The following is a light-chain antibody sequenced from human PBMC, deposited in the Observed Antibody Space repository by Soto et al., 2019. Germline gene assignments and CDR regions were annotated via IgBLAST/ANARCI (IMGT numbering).Light chain of an antibody. CDR2: EGS. V-gene: IGLV2-23*01. CDR1: SSDVGSYNL. CDR3: ASYAGSTTHAV. Sequence: QSALTQPASVSGSPGQSITISCTGTSSDVGSYNLVSWYQQHPGKAPKLMIYEGSKRPSGVSNRFSGSKSGNTASLTISGLQAGDVANYYAASYAGSTTHAVFGGGTQLTAL. J-gene: IGLJ7*02.